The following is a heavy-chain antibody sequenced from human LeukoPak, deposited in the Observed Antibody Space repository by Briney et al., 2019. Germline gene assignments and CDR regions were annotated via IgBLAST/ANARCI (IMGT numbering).Heavy chain of an antibody. Sequence: PGESLKISCKGSGYSFTSYWIGWVRQMPGKGLEWMGIIYPGDSDTRYSPSFEGQVTMSADKSISTAYLQWSSLKASDTAIYYCARLRLSSSGWYQFFYYWGQGTLVTVSS. CDR2: IYPGDSDT. CDR1: GYSFTSYW. CDR3: ARLRLSSSGWYQFFYY. J-gene: IGHJ4*02. V-gene: IGHV5-51*01. D-gene: IGHD6-19*01.